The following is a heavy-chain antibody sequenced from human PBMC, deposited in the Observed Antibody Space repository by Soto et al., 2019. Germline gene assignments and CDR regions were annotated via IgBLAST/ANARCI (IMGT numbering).Heavy chain of an antibody. CDR2: IWYDGSNK. J-gene: IGHJ4*02. CDR1: GFTFSGYG. CDR3: VREWLANFDY. D-gene: IGHD6-19*01. Sequence: PWVSLRLSCAASGFTFSGYGIHWVRQAPVKGLEWVAVIWYDGSNKYYADSVQGRFTISRDNSKNTLYLQMNSLRAEDTAVYYCVREWLANFDYWGQGTLVTVSS. V-gene: IGHV3-33*01.